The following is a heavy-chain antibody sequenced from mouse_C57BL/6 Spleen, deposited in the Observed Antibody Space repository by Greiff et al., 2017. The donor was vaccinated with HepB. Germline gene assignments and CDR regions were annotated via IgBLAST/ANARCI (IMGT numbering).Heavy chain of an antibody. CDR3: ARSYYGNYFDY. CDR1: GYTFTSYW. CDR2: INPSSGYT. Sequence: QVHVKQSGAELAKPGASVKLSCKASGYTFTSYWMHWVKQRPGQGLEWIGYINPSSGYTKYNQKFKDKATLTADKSSSTAYMQLSSLTYEDSAVYYCARSYYGNYFDYWGQGTTLTVSS. D-gene: IGHD2-10*01. V-gene: IGHV1-7*01. J-gene: IGHJ2*01.